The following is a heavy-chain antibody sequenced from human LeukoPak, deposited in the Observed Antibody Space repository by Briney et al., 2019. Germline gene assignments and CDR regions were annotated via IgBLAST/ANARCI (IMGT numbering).Heavy chain of an antibody. CDR2: IYPGDSDT. J-gene: IGHJ4*02. Sequence: GESLKISCKGSGYSFTSYWIGWVRQMPGKGPEWMGIIYPGDSDTRYSPSFQGQVTISADKSISTAYLQWSSLKASDTAMYYCARVRSGYCSSTSCVGFDYWGQGTLVTVSS. V-gene: IGHV5-51*01. D-gene: IGHD2-2*01. CDR1: GYSFTSYW. CDR3: ARVRSGYCSSTSCVGFDY.